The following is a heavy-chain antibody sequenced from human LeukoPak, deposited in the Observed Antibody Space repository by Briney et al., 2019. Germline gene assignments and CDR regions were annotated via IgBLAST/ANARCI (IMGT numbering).Heavy chain of an antibody. CDR3: ARHGALGVADAPGY. CDR1: GYSFTSYW. V-gene: IGHV5-51*01. CDR2: IYPGDSDT. J-gene: IGHJ4*02. Sequence: GESLQISCKGSGYSFTSYWIGWVRQLPAKGLAWMGIIYPGDSDTRYSPSFQGQVTISADKSITTAYLQWSSLKASDTAMYYCARHGALGVADAPGYWGQGTLVTVSS. D-gene: IGHD2-15*01.